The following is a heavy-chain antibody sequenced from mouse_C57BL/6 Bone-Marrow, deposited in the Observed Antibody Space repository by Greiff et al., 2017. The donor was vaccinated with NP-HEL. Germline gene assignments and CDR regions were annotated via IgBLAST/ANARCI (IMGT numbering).Heavy chain of an antibody. J-gene: IGHJ1*03. V-gene: IGHV5-17*01. D-gene: IGHD1-1*01. CDR1: GFTFSDYG. CDR2: ISSGSSTI. Sequence: EVKLVESGGGLVKPGGSLKLSCAASGFTFSDYGMHWVRQAPEKGLEWVAYISSGSSTIYYADTVKGRFTISRDNAKNTLFLQMTSLRSEDTAMYYCARSHGKITTVVAHWYFDVWGTGTTVTVSS. CDR3: ARSHGKITTVVAHWYFDV.